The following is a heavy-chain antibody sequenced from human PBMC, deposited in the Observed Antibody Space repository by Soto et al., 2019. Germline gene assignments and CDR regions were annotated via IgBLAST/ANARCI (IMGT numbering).Heavy chain of an antibody. CDR2: ISYDGSNK. J-gene: IGHJ3*02. V-gene: IGHV3-30*03. D-gene: IGHD1-1*01. CDR1: GFTFSSYG. CDR3: ATQTGTTGPDRAFDI. Sequence: QVQLVESGGGVVQPGRSLRLSCAASGFTFSSYGMHWVRQAPGKGLEWVAVISYDGSNKYYADSVKGRFTISRDNSKNTLYLQMNSLRAEDTAVYYCATQTGTTGPDRAFDIWGQGTMVTVSS.